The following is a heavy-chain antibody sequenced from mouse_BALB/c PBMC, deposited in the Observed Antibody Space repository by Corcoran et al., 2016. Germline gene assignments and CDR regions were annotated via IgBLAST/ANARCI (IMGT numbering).Heavy chain of an antibody. CDR1: GYTFTSYV. CDR2: INPYNDGT. V-gene: IGHV1S136*01. Sequence: EVQLQQSGPELVKPGASVKMSCKASGYTFTSYVMHWVKQKPGQGLEWIGYINPYNDGTKYNEKFKGKATLTSDKSSSTAYMELSSLTSEDSAVYYCARSWGYGAMDYWGQGTSVTVSS. CDR3: ARSWGYGAMDY. J-gene: IGHJ4*01. D-gene: IGHD3-1*01.